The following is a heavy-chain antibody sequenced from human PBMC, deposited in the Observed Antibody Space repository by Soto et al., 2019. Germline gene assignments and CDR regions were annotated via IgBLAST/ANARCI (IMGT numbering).Heavy chain of an antibody. D-gene: IGHD3-10*01. J-gene: IGHJ4*02. Sequence: GGSLRLSRAASVFTFSSYEMNWVRQAPGKGLEWVSYISSSGSTIYYADSVKGRFTISRDNAKNSLYLQMNSLRAEDTAVYYCARAGHSEGLNFDYWGQVTLVTVSS. V-gene: IGHV3-48*03. CDR2: ISSSGSTI. CDR3: ARAGHSEGLNFDY. CDR1: VFTFSSYE.